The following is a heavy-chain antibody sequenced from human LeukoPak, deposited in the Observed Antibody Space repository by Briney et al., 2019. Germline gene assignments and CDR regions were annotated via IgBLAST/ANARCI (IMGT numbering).Heavy chain of an antibody. CDR1: GFTFSSYA. D-gene: IGHD3-10*01. CDR3: ARDTYYYGSGSYYKFDY. J-gene: IGHJ4*02. V-gene: IGHV3-30-3*01. CDR2: ISYDGSNK. Sequence: GGSLRLSCAASGFTFSSYAMHWVRQAPGKGLEWVAVISYDGSNKYYADSVKGRFTISRDNAKNSLYLQMNSLRAEDTAVYYCARDTYYYGSGSYYKFDYWGQGTLVTVSS.